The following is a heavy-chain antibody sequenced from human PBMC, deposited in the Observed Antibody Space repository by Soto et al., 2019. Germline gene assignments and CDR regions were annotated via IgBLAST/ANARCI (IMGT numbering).Heavy chain of an antibody. J-gene: IGHJ4*02. CDR2: IYYSVST. CDR3: ARHIISMIVVVMPYYFDY. D-gene: IGHD3-22*01. V-gene: IGHV4-39*01. Sequence: PSGSLSLTCTVPGSSNSSSSYYWGWIRQHPGKGLEWIGSIYYSVSTYYNPSLKSRVTISVDTSKNQFSLKLSSVTAADTALYYCARHIISMIVVVMPYYFDYWGQGTLVTVSS. CDR1: GSSNSSSSYY.